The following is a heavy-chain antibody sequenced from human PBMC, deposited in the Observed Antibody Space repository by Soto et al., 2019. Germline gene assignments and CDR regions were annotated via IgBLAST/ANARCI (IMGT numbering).Heavy chain of an antibody. CDR1: RVAFSKFI. V-gene: IGHV1-69*13. D-gene: IGHD6-19*01. CDR3: AKVRYSSPMGYYYGMDV. CDR2: IIPIFGTA. J-gene: IGHJ6*02. Sequence: SVKVSCKASRVAFSKFIVTWVRQAPGLGLEWVGGIIPIFGTANYAQKFQGRVTITADESTSTSYMEVSNLRSEDTAVYYCAKVRYSSPMGYYYGMDVWGQGTTVTVSS.